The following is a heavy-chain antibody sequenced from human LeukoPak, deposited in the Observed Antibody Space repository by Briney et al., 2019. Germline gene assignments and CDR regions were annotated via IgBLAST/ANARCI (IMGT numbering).Heavy chain of an antibody. D-gene: IGHD6-19*01. Sequence: LSETLSLTCAVYGGSFSGYYWSWIRQPPGKGLEWIGEINHSGSTNYNPSLKSRVTISVDTSKNQFSLKLSSVTAADTAVYYCARPYSSGWCGRKGFDYWGQGTLVTVSS. V-gene: IGHV4-34*01. CDR1: GGSFSGYY. CDR3: ARPYSSGWCGRKGFDY. J-gene: IGHJ4*02. CDR2: INHSGST.